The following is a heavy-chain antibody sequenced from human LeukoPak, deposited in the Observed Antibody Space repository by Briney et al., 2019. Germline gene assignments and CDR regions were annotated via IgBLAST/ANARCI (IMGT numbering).Heavy chain of an antibody. D-gene: IGHD2-2*01. CDR3: ARTRVVPAANFDY. CDR2: TYYRSKWYN. J-gene: IGHJ4*02. CDR1: GDSVSSNSAD. V-gene: IGHV6-1*01. Sequence: SQTLSLTCAISGDSVSSNSADWNWIRQSPSRGLEWLGRTYYRSKWYNDYAVSVKSRITINPDTSKNQFSLQLNSVTPEDTAVYYCARTRVVPAANFDYWGQGTLVTVSS.